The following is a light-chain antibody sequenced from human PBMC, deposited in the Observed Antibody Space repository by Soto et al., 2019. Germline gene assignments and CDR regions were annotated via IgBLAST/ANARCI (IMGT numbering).Light chain of an antibody. J-gene: IGLJ3*02. CDR1: SGDVGHYNY. CDR3: TSYTTGRIWV. V-gene: IGLV2-14*01. CDR2: EVT. Sequence: QSVLTQPASVSGSPGQSITISCTGSSGDVGHYNYVSWYQQHPGKAPKLIIYEVTNRPSGVSNRFSGSKSGNTASLIISGLQAEDEADDYCTSYTTGRIWVFGGGTKVTVL.